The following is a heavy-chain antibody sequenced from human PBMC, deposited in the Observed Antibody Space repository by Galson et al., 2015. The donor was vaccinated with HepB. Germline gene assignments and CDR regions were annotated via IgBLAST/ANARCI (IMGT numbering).Heavy chain of an antibody. CDR1: GFTFSSYA. D-gene: IGHD3-10*01. CDR2: ISGSGGST. J-gene: IGHJ4*02. V-gene: IGHV3-23*01. CDR3: ARCYGSGTFHNYFDY. Sequence: SLRLSCAGSGFTFSSYAMTWVRQAPGKGLEWVSSISGSGGSTYYADSVKGRFTIARDNSKNTLYLQMNSLRAEDTAVYYCARCYGSGTFHNYFDYWGQGALVTVSS.